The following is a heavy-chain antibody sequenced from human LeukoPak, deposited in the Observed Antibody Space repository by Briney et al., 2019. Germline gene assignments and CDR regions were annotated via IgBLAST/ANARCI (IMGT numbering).Heavy chain of an antibody. CDR2: IRSKTYGGTT. CDR3: TRGPIQLWLYHGMDV. J-gene: IGHJ6*02. CDR1: GFTFGDHA. V-gene: IGHV3-49*04. Sequence: GGSLRLSCTVSGFTFGDHAMSWVRQAPGKGLEWVGFIRSKTYGGTTEYAASVKGRFIILRDDSTSIAYLQMNSLKTEDTAVYYCTRGPIQLWLYHGMDVWGQGTTVTVSS. D-gene: IGHD5-18*01.